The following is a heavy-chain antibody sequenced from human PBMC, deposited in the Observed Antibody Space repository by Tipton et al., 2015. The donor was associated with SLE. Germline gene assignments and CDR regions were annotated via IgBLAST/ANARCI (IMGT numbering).Heavy chain of an antibody. CDR1: GFTFSFYT. Sequence: LRLSCAASGFTFSFYTMNWVRQAPGKGLEWIGSIFYTGSTYYNPSLKSRVSFSIDTSKHQFSLKLTSVTAADTAVYYCARVLDVLDYWGQGTLVTVSS. V-gene: IGHV4-38-2*01. J-gene: IGHJ4*02. D-gene: IGHD1-1*01. CDR2: IFYTGST. CDR3: ARVLDVLDY.